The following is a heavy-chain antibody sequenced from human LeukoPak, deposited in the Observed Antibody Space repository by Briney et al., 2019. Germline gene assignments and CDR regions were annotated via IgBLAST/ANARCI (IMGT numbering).Heavy chain of an antibody. CDR3: AKWVGTLGSLDY. CDR1: GFTFGSYS. D-gene: IGHD4-23*01. V-gene: IGHV3-48*04. Sequence: GGSLRLSCAASGFTFGSYSMNWVRQAPGKGLEWLAYISSVSNAIYYADSVRGRFTISRDNAKNSLYLQMNSLRAEDTAVYYCAKWVGTLGSLDYWGQGTLVTVSS. CDR2: ISSVSNAI. J-gene: IGHJ4*02.